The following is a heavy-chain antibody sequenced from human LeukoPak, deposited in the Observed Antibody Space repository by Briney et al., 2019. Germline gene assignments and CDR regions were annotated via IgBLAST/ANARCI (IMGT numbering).Heavy chain of an antibody. CDR2: IIPIFGTA. Sequence: ASVKVSCKASGGTFSSYAISWVRQAPGQGLEWMGRIIPIFGTANYAQKFQGRVTITTDESTSTAYMELSSLRSEDTAVYYCAREVGMISGIDYWGQGTLATVSS. V-gene: IGHV1-69*05. CDR1: GGTFSSYA. D-gene: IGHD3/OR15-3a*01. CDR3: AREVGMISGIDY. J-gene: IGHJ4*02.